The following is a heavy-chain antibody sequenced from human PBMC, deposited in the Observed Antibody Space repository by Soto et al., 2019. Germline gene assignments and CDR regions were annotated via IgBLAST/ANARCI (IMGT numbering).Heavy chain of an antibody. CDR3: ARVEGGGGLDYGFICGGDCYYYYYYGMDV. D-gene: IGHD2-21*02. CDR1: GFTFSSYN. CDR2: ISTSSNYI. Sequence: GGSLRLSCAASGFTFSSYNMKWVRQAPGKGLEWVSSISTSSNYIYYADSVKGRFTISRDNAKNSLYLQMNSLRAEDTAVYYCARVEGGGGLDYGFICGGDCYYYYYYGMDVWGQGTTVTVSS. J-gene: IGHJ6*02. V-gene: IGHV3-21*01.